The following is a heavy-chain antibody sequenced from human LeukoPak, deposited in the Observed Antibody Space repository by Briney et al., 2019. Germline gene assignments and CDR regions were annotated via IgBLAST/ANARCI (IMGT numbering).Heavy chain of an antibody. D-gene: IGHD6-13*01. J-gene: IGHJ4*02. CDR2: IYYSGIS. CDR3: ARHAGADYSSWNYFDY. Sequence: SETLSLTYTVSGGSVSSYYCSWIRQPPGKGLEWIAYIYYSGISNHNPSRKSRSTIPLDTSKNQFSLKLSSVTAADTAVYYCARHAGADYSSWNYFDYWGQGTLVTVSS. V-gene: IGHV4-59*08. CDR1: GGSVSSYY.